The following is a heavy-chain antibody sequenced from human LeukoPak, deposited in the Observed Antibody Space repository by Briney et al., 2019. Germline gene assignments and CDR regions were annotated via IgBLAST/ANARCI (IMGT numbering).Heavy chain of an antibody. CDR3: ARVGGRYYYYYYMDV. CDR1: GFTFSSYS. V-gene: IGHV3-21*04. Sequence: GGSLRLSCAASGFTFSSYSMNWVRQAPGKGLEWVSSISSSSSYIYYADSVKGRFTISRDNAKNSLYLQMNSLRAEDTALYYCARVGGRYYYYYYMDVWGKGTTVTVSS. CDR2: ISSSSSYI. D-gene: IGHD1-26*01. J-gene: IGHJ6*03.